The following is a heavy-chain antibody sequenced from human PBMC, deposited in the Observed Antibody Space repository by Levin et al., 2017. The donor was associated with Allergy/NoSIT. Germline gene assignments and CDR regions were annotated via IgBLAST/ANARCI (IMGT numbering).Heavy chain of an antibody. CDR2: IYLSGST. CDR1: GGSISSGGYS. CDR3: ARVAGYSYGYYFDY. J-gene: IGHJ4*02. D-gene: IGHD5-18*01. V-gene: IGHV4-30-2*01. Sequence: SETLSLTCAVSGGSISSGGYSWSWIRQPPGKGLEWIGNIYLSGSTYYNPSLKSRVTISVDRFKNQFSLNLSSVTAADTAVYYCARVAGYSYGYYFDYWGQGTLVTVSS.